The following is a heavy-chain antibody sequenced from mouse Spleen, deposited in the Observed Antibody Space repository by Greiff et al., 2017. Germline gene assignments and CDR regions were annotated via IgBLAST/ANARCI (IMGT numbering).Heavy chain of an antibody. CDR2: IHYSGST. CDR3: ARETTARYFDV. CDR1: GYSITSCYS. D-gene: IGHD1-2*01. V-gene: IGHV3-1*02. J-gene: IGHJ1*01. Sequence: EVQGVESGPDLVKPSQSLSLTCTVTGYSITSCYSWHWIRQFPGNILEWMGYIHYSGSTNYNPSFKSRISITRDTSKNQFFLQLNAVTAEDTATYYCARETTARYFDVWGAGTTVTVSS.